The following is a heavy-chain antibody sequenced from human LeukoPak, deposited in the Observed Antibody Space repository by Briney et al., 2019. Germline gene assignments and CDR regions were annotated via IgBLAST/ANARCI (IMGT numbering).Heavy chain of an antibody. CDR2: IRSKYNGGTT. J-gene: IGHJ4*02. CDR3: PRDHGIVVVPAAAQYYFDY. CDR1: GFTFCDYA. V-gene: IGHV3-49*04. Sequence: GGSLRLSCTASGFTFCDYAISWVCQAPGQGRGRVWFIRSKYNGGTTEYAASVKGRFTISRDDSKSIAYLQMNSLKTEDTAVYYCPRDHGIVVVPAAAQYYFDYWGQGTLVTVSS. D-gene: IGHD2-2*01.